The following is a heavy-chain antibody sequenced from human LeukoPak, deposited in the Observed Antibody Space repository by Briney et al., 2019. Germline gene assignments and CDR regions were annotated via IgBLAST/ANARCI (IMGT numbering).Heavy chain of an antibody. CDR3: ARGIIYLDY. D-gene: IGHD3-10*01. CDR2: IWYDGTNK. Sequence: PGGSLRLSCAASGFTFSSWGMHWVRQAPGKGLEWVAVIWYDGTNKYYADSVKGRFHISRHNSKNTLYLQMNSLRAEDTAVYYCARGIIYLDYWGQGTLVTVSS. V-gene: IGHV3-33*01. CDR1: GFTFSSWG. J-gene: IGHJ4*02.